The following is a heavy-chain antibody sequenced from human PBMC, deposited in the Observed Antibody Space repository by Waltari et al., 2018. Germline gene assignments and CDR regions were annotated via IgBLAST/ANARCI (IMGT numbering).Heavy chain of an antibody. CDR2: IRTYNGET. D-gene: IGHD2-8*01. V-gene: IGHV1-18*01. Sequence: QVHLVQSGAEVKQPGASVKVSCNASGYRFGSYSLNWVRQVPGQGLEWMGWIRTYNGETNYAQKFQGRVTMTTDTSTSTAYMELRSLTSDDTAVYYCARDPGVLYFQHWGQGTLVTVSS. CDR1: GYRFGSYS. CDR3: ARDPGVLYFQH. J-gene: IGHJ1*01.